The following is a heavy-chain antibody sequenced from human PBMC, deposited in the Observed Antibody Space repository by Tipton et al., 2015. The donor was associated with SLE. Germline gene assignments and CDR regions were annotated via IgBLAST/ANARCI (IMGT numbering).Heavy chain of an antibody. CDR1: GGSFSGYY. CDR3: AREGIAAAGIDY. CDR2: IYYSGST. V-gene: IGHV4-59*01. J-gene: IGHJ4*02. D-gene: IGHD6-13*01. Sequence: TLSLTCAVYGGSFSGYYWSWIRQPPGKGLEWIGYIYYSGSTNYNPSLKSRVTISVDTSKNQLSLKLSSVTAADTAVYYCAREGIAAAGIDYWGQGTLVTVSS.